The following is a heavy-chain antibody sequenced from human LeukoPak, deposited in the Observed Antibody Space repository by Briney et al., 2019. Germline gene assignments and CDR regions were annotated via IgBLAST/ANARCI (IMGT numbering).Heavy chain of an antibody. Sequence: PSETLSLTCSIYGGSFGGYYWSWNRQPPGKGLLWIGEINHSGSTNYNTSLKSRVTISVDTSKNHFSLKLSSVTAADTAVYYCAGPGAGDLDYWGEGTLVTVSS. J-gene: IGHJ4*02. V-gene: IGHV4-34*01. CDR3: AGPGAGDLDY. CDR2: INHSGST. CDR1: GGSFGGYY. D-gene: IGHD3-10*01.